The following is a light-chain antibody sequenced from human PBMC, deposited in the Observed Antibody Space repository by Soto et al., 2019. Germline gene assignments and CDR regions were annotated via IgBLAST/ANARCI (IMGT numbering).Light chain of an antibody. Sequence: QSVLTQPASVSGSPGQSIAISCTGTSSDVGSYDIVSWYQQHPGKVPKLIIYDVTIRPSGVSDRFSGSKSGNTASLTISGLQAEDEADYYCASYTTSSTYVFGTGTKVTVL. J-gene: IGLJ1*01. CDR3: ASYTTSSTYV. CDR1: SSDVGSYDI. CDR2: DVT. V-gene: IGLV2-14*02.